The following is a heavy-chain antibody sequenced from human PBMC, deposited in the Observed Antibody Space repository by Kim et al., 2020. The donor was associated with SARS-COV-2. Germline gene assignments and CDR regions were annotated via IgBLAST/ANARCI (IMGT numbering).Heavy chain of an antibody. D-gene: IGHD6-19*01. J-gene: IGHJ4*02. CDR3: AREGIAVAGPRGFDY. CDR1: GGSFSGYY. CDR2: INHSGST. Sequence: SETLSLTCAVYGGSFSGYYWSWIRQPPGKGLEWIGEINHSGSTNYNPSLKSRVTISVDTSKNQFSLKLSSVTAADTAVYYCAREGIAVAGPRGFDYWGQG. V-gene: IGHV4-34*01.